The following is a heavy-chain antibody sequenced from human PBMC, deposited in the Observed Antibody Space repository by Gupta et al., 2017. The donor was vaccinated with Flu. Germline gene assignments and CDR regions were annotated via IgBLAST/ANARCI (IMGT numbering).Heavy chain of an antibody. CDR3: ARHHDKRGDGPIDY. CDR2: IWYDGRNK. CDR1: GFIFSNYG. V-gene: IGHV3-33*01. D-gene: IGHD3-22*01. Sequence: QVQLVESGGGVVQPGRSLRLSCAASGFIFSNYGMHWVRQAPGRGLEWVAAIWYDGRNKYYGESRRGRFTISRDNSKNMLYLQMNSLRVEDTSVYYCARHHDKRGDGPIDYWGQGTLVTVSS. J-gene: IGHJ4*02.